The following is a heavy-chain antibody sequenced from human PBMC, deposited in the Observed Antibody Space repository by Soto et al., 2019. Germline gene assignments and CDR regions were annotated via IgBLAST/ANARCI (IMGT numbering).Heavy chain of an antibody. Sequence: SETLSLTCTVSGGSISSGGYYWSWIRQHPGKGLEWIGYIYYSGSTYYNPSLKSRVTISVDTSKNQFSLKLSSVTAADTAVYYCASHSIVGATGGFDYWGQGTLVTVSS. V-gene: IGHV4-31*03. CDR2: IYYSGST. J-gene: IGHJ4*02. CDR3: ASHSIVGATGGFDY. CDR1: GGSISSGGYY. D-gene: IGHD1-26*01.